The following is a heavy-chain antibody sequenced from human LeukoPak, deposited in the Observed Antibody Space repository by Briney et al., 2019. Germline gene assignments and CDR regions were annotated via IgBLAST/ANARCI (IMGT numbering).Heavy chain of an antibody. CDR2: IKSQTDGETR. CDR3: TTGQN. Sequence: GGSLRLSCAASGLTVSHAWMTWVRQAPGKGLEWVGRIKSQTDGETRNYAAPVKGRFTISRDDSENTVYLQMNSLKTEDTSMYYCTTGQNWGQGTLVTVSS. D-gene: IGHD3/OR15-3a*01. J-gene: IGHJ4*02. V-gene: IGHV3-15*01. CDR1: GLTVSHAW.